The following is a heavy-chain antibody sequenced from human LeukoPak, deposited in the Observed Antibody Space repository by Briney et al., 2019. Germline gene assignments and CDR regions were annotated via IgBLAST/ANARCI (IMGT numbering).Heavy chain of an antibody. V-gene: IGHV4-59*08. Sequence: SETLSLTCTVSGGAISSYYWSWIRQPPGKGLEWFGYIYYSGSTNYKPSLKSRVTISVDTSKNQFSLKLSSVTAPNTAVYSCARGKSVRARDAFDIWGQGTMVTVSS. CDR2: IYYSGST. CDR3: ARGKSVRARDAFDI. J-gene: IGHJ3*02. CDR1: GGAISSYY.